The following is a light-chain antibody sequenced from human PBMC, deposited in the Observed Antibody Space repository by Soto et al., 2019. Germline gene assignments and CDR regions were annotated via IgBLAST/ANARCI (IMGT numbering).Light chain of an antibody. V-gene: IGKV3-20*01. CDR3: QQYDSSPLT. Sequence: VLTQSPGTLSLSRGARATLSCRSSQSVRSSHLAWYQQKPGQAPRLLSSGASSRATGIPDRLSGSGSGTAFTLTISSLEPEDFAVYYCQQYDSSPLTFGGGTKVEIK. J-gene: IGKJ4*01. CDR1: QSVRSSH. CDR2: GAS.